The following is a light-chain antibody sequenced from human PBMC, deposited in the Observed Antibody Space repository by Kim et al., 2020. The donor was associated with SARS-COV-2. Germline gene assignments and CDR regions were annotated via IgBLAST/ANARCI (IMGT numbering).Light chain of an antibody. J-gene: IGKJ4*01. CDR1: QSVSSSY. CDR3: HQYGSSPLT. CDR2: GAS. Sequence: EIVLTQSPGTLSLSPGERATLSCRASQSVSSSYLGWYQQKPGQAPSLLIYGASRRATGIPDRFSGSGSGTEFTLTISRLEPEDFAVYYCHQYGSSPLTFGGGTKVDIK. V-gene: IGKV3-20*01.